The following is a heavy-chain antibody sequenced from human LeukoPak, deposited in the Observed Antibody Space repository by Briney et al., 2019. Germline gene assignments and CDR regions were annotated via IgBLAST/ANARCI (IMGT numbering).Heavy chain of an antibody. CDR3: ARGASVVPGIDNAFDI. CDR2: ISTSSSYI. V-gene: IGHV3-21*01. Sequence: KPGGSLRLSCAASGFTFSSYSMNWVRQAPGKGLEWVSSISTSSSYINYADSVKGRFTISRDNAKKSLYLQMNSLRADDTALYYCARGASVVPGIDNAFDIWGQGTMVTVSS. D-gene: IGHD6-19*01. J-gene: IGHJ3*02. CDR1: GFTFSSYS.